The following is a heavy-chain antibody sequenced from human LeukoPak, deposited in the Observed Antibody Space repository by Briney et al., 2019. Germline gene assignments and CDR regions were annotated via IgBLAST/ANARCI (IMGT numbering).Heavy chain of an antibody. D-gene: IGHD3-22*01. CDR2: IYSRGST. CDR1: GASISSYY. J-gene: IGHJ3*02. V-gene: IGHV4-4*07. Sequence: PSETLSLTCTVSGASISSYYWSWIRQPAGKGLEWIGRIYSRGSTNYNPSLKSRVTMSVDTSKNQFSLKLSSVTAADTAVYYCARGPYYDSSGYYLAAFDIWGQGTMVTVSS. CDR3: ARGPYYDSSGYYLAAFDI.